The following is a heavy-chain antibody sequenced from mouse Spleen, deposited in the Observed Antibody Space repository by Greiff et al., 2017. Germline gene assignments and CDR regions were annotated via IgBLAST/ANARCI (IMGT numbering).Heavy chain of an antibody. Sequence: VKLVESGPGLVQPSQSLSITCTVSGFSLTSYGVHWVRQSPGKGLEWLGVIWRGGSTDYNAAFMSRLSITKDNSKSQVFFKMNSLQADDTAIYYCAKKNYGSSSYAMDYWGQGTSVTVSS. CDR1: GFSLTSYG. J-gene: IGHJ4*01. V-gene: IGHV2-5*01. CDR3: AKKNYGSSSYAMDY. CDR2: IWRGGST. D-gene: IGHD1-1*01.